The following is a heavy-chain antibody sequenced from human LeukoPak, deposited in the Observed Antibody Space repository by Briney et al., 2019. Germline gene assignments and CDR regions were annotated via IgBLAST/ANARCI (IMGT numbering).Heavy chain of an antibody. V-gene: IGHV4-38-2*01. J-gene: IGHJ4*02. CDR1: GYSISSGYY. CDR2: IYHTGST. D-gene: IGHD3-16*02. CDR3: ARDKDDYVWGTYRW. Sequence: SETLSLTCVVSGYSISSGYYWGWVRQAPGKGLEWIGSIYHTGSTDYNPSLKSRLTISVDMSKNQFSLNLRSVTAADTDVYYCARDKDDYVWGTYRWWGQGMLVTVSS.